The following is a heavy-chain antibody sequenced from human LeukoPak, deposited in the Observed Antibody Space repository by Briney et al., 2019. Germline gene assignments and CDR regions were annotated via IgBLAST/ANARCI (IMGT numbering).Heavy chain of an antibody. CDR2: IRGSGDST. J-gene: IGHJ4*02. CDR3: AKAPGHDFWSGYFHFDY. CDR1: GFTFSTYA. V-gene: IGHV3-23*01. D-gene: IGHD3-3*01. Sequence: GGSLRLSCAASGFTFSTYAMYWVRQAPGKGLEWVSAIRGSGDSTYYADSVEGRFIISRDNSKNTLYLQMNSLRAEDTAAYYCAKAPGHDFWSGYFHFDYWGQGTLVTVSS.